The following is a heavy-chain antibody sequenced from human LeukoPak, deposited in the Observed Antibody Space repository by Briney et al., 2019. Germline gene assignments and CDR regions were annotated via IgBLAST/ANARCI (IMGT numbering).Heavy chain of an antibody. CDR2: INEDGSQR. J-gene: IGHJ3*02. CDR1: GFTFSHYW. Sequence: PGGSLRLSCAASGFTFSHYWMSWVRQAPGKGLEWVANINEDGSQRHFVDSVKGRFTISRDNAENSLFLQMNSLRAEDTAVYYCAKAEFAGIAVADDAFDIWGQGTMVTVSS. D-gene: IGHD6-19*01. CDR3: AKAEFAGIAVADDAFDI. V-gene: IGHV3-7*03.